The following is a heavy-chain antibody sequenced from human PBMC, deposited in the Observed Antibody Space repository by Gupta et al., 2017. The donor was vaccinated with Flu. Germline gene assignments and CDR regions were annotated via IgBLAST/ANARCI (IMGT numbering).Heavy chain of an antibody. Sequence: EVQLVRSGGGLVQPGGSLRLSCAAFGFTFSDFAMTWVRQAPGKGLEWVSIVNHNGQTTLYADSVKGRFTISRDDSKSTLYLQMNNLGVEDTAVYYCASRGWNRISSFDSWGQGTLVTVSS. V-gene: IGHV3-23*04. CDR3: ASRGWNRISSFDS. D-gene: IGHD6-19*01. J-gene: IGHJ4*02. CDR1: GFTFSDFA. CDR2: VNHNGQTT.